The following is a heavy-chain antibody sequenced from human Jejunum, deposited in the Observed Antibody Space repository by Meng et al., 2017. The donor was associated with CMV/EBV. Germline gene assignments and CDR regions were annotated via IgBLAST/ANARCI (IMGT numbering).Heavy chain of an antibody. Sequence: FTGYYIHWVRQAPGQEPEWMGIINPGGGSTSYAQKFQGRITVTRDTSTSTVYMELSSLKSDDTAVYYCARVTYTSSWSEAGFEYWGQGTLVTVSS. D-gene: IGHD6-13*01. CDR1: FTGYY. CDR2: INPGGGST. J-gene: IGHJ4*02. CDR3: ARVTYTSSWSEAGFEY. V-gene: IGHV1-46*01.